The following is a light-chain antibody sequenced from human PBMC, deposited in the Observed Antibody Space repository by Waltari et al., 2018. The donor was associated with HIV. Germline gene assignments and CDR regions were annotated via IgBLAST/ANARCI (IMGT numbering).Light chain of an antibody. J-gene: IGLJ2*01. CDR1: TSTTGRRY. CDR2: RNY. Sequence: QSVLTQPPSTSAPPGQGVTIPSPAPTSTTGRRYVSWYHQPPGTAPKLLIYRNYQRPSGVPDRFSGSKSGTSASLAISGLRPEDEGDYFCAAWDHDLSAVLFGGGTKLTVL. CDR3: AAWDHDLSAVL. V-gene: IGLV1-47*01.